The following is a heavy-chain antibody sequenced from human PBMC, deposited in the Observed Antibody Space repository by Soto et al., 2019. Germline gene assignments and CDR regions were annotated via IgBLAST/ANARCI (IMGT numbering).Heavy chain of an antibody. J-gene: IGHJ4*02. V-gene: IGHV3-23*01. D-gene: IGHD6-13*01. Sequence: PGGSLRLSCAASGFTFSSYAMSWVRQAPGKGLEWVSAISGSGGSTYYADSVKGRFTISRDNSKNTLYLQMNSLRAEDTAVYYCAKRGYSYIAAAGIDYWGQGTLVTVSS. CDR3: AKRGYSYIAAAGIDY. CDR1: GFTFSSYA. CDR2: ISGSGGST.